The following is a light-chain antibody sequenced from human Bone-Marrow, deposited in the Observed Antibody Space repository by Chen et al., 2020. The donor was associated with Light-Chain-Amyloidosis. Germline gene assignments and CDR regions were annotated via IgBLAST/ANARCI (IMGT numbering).Light chain of an antibody. CDR2: RDT. V-gene: IGLV3-25*03. J-gene: IGLJ2*01. CDR3: QSADSSGTYEVI. CDR1: DLPTKY. Sequence: SYELTQPPSVSVSPGQTARITCSGEDLPTKYAYWYQQKPGQATVLVIHRDTERPSGISERFVGARSGTTATLTSSGVQAEDEADYHCQSADSSGTYEVIFGGGTKLTVL.